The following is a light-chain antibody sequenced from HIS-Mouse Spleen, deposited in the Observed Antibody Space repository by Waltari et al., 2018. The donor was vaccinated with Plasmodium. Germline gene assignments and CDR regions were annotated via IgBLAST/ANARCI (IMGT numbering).Light chain of an antibody. J-gene: IGLJ2*01. CDR2: KDS. CDR1: ALPKQY. V-gene: IGLV3-25*03. CDR3: AAWDDSLNGVV. Sequence: SYELTQPPSVSVSPGQTARITCSGDALPKQYAYWYQQKPGQPPVLVIYKDSERPSGIPERFSGSSSGTTVTLTISGVQAEDEADYYCAAWDDSLNGVVFAGGTKLTVL.